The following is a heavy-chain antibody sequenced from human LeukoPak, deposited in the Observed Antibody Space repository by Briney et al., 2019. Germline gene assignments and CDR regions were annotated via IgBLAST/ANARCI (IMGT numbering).Heavy chain of an antibody. Sequence: SETLSLTCTVFGGSISSSSYYWGWIRQPPGKGLEWIGSIYYSGSTYYNPSLKSRVTISVDTSKNQFSLKLSSVTAADTAVYYCARDPGDDFWGTDWGQGTLVTVSS. J-gene: IGHJ4*02. D-gene: IGHD3-3*01. CDR2: IYYSGST. V-gene: IGHV4-39*07. CDR3: ARDPGDDFWGTD. CDR1: GGSISSSSYY.